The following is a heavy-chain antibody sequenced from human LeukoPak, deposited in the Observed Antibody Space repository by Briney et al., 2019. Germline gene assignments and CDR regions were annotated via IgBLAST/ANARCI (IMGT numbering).Heavy chain of an antibody. D-gene: IGHD2-2*01. CDR1: GYTFTSYY. Sequence: ASVKVSCKASGYTFTSYYMHWVRQAPGQGLEWMGIINPSDSSTSFAQKFQGRVTMTTDTSTSTAYMELRSLRSDDTAVYHCGREYCDSTSCYGSDHWGQGTLVTVSS. J-gene: IGHJ4*02. CDR2: INPSDSST. V-gene: IGHV1-46*01. CDR3: GREYCDSTSCYGSDH.